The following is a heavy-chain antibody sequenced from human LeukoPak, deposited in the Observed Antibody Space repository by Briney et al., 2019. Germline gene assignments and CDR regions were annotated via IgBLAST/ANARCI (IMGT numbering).Heavy chain of an antibody. Sequence: TLSLTCTVSGGSISSYYWSWIRQPPGKALEWLALIYWDDGKRYSPSLKSRLTITKDTSKNQVVLTVTNMDPVDTATYFCARLSRIAMLRGVIRHFDYWGQGTLVTVSS. CDR3: ARLSRIAMLRGVIRHFDY. CDR1: GGSISSYYW. D-gene: IGHD3-10*01. J-gene: IGHJ4*02. CDR2: IYWDDGK. V-gene: IGHV2-5*08.